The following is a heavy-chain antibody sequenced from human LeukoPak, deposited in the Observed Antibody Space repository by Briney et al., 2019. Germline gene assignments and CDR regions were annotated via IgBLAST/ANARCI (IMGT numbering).Heavy chain of an antibody. D-gene: IGHD6-19*01. Sequence: GGTLRLSCAVSGFTFSDHFLDWVRQAPGKGLEWVGRSRSKAKSYTTEYAASVKGRFTISRDDSTNSLYLQMSSLKIEDTAIYYCVRVGSVAGSDYLDYWGQGTLVTVSS. CDR1: GFTFSDHF. J-gene: IGHJ4*02. CDR3: VRVGSVAGSDYLDY. CDR2: SRSKAKSYTT. V-gene: IGHV3-72*01.